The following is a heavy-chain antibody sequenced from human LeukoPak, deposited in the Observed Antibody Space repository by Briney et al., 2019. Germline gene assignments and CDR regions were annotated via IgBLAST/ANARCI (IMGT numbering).Heavy chain of an antibody. CDR1: GFTVSSNY. Sequence: GGSLRLSCAASGFTVSSNYMSWVRQAPGKGLGWVSVIYSGGSTYYADSVKGRFTISRDNSKNTLYLQMNSLRAEDTAVYYCASSTTPYCGGDCPLDYWGQGTLVTVSS. CDR3: ASSTTPYCGGDCPLDY. V-gene: IGHV3-66*02. D-gene: IGHD2-21*02. CDR2: IYSGGST. J-gene: IGHJ4*02.